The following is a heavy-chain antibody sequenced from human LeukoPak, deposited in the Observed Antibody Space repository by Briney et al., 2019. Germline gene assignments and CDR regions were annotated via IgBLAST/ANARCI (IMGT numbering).Heavy chain of an antibody. Sequence: PGGSLRLSCAASGFTFSRYAMAWVRQAPGKGREWVSSIGGSSGNTYYTDSVKGRFTISRNNSKNTLYLQMTSLRAEDTGVYYCAKDGSGTYYRGDFDYWGQGTLVTVSS. CDR1: GFTFSRYA. CDR2: IGGSSGNT. D-gene: IGHD3-10*01. CDR3: AKDGSGTYYRGDFDY. J-gene: IGHJ4*02. V-gene: IGHV3-23*01.